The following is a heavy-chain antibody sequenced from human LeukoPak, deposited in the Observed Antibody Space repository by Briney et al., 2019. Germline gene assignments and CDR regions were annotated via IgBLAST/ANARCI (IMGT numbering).Heavy chain of an antibody. CDR3: ASGHNSGWGYFDY. D-gene: IGHD6-19*01. Sequence: SETLSLTCTVFGGSISSYQWSWIRQPAGKGLECIGRINTSGTTNYNPPLKSRVTMSVDTSKNQFSLKLSSVTAADTAVYYCASGHNSGWGYFDYWGQGSLVTVSS. V-gene: IGHV4-4*07. CDR1: GGSISSYQ. CDR2: INTSGTT. J-gene: IGHJ4*02.